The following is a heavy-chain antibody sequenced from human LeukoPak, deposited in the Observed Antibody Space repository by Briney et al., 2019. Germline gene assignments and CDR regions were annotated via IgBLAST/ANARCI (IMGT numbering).Heavy chain of an antibody. CDR2: IYSGGST. CDR3: ARGGGNSGFDP. CDR1: GFTFSNAW. D-gene: IGHD4-23*01. Sequence: GGSLRLSCAASGFTFSNAWMNWVRQAPGKGLEWVSVIYSGGSTYYADSVKGRFTISRDNSKNTLYLQMNSLRAEDTAVYYCARGGGNSGFDPWGQGTLVTVSS. V-gene: IGHV3-53*01. J-gene: IGHJ5*02.